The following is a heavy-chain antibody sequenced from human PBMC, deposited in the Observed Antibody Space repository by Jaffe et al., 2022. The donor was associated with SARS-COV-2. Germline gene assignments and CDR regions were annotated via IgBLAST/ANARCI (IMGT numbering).Heavy chain of an antibody. CDR1: GGSISSGDHY. Sequence: QVQLQESGPGLVKPSQTLSLTCTVSGGSISSGDHYWSWIRQPPGKGLEWIGYIYYSGSTYYNPSLKSRVTISVDTSKNQFSLKLSSVTAADTAVYYCARVRSVVVPAAIYWFDPWGQGTLVTVSS. V-gene: IGHV4-30-4*01. CDR3: ARVRSVVVPAAIYWFDP. J-gene: IGHJ5*02. CDR2: IYYSGST. D-gene: IGHD2-2*02.